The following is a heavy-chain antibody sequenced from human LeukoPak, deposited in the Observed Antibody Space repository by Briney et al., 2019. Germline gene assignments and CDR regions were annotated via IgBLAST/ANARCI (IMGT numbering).Heavy chain of an antibody. D-gene: IGHD5-24*01. CDR3: AREDGY. CDR1: GFTFSGYA. J-gene: IGHJ4*02. CDR2: ISYDGSNK. Sequence: GGSLRLSCAASGFTFSGYAMHWVRQAPGKGLEWVAVISYDGSNKYYADSVKGRFTISRDNSKNTLYLQMNSLRAEDTAVYYCAREDGYWGQGTLVTVSS. V-gene: IGHV3-30*04.